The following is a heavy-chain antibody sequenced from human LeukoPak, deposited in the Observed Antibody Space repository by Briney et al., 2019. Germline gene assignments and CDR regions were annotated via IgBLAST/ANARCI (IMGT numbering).Heavy chain of an antibody. CDR2: ISGSGGST. V-gene: IGHV3-23*01. CDR3: AKDLRDFWSGYYDY. Sequence: PGGSLRLSCAASGFTFSSYATSWVRQAPGKGLEWVSAISGSGGSTYYADSVKGRFTISRDNSKNTLYLQMNSLRAEDTAVYYCAKDLRDFWSGYYDYWGQGTLVTVSS. CDR1: GFTFSSYA. J-gene: IGHJ4*02. D-gene: IGHD3-3*01.